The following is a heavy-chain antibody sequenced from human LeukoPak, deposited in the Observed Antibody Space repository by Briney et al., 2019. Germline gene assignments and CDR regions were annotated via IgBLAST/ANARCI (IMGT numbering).Heavy chain of an antibody. V-gene: IGHV3-7*01. J-gene: IGHJ4*02. CDR2: IKQDGSEK. CDR1: GFTFSSYA. Sequence: PGGSLRLSXAASGFTFSSYAMSWVRQAPGKGLEWVANIKQDGSEKYYVDSVKGRFTISRDNAKNSLYLQMNSLRAEDTAVYYCARDFEFYYDSSGYPGYWGQGTLVTVSS. CDR3: ARDFEFYYDSSGYPGY. D-gene: IGHD3-22*01.